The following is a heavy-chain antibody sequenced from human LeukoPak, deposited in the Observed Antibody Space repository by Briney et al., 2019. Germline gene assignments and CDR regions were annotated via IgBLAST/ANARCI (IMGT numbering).Heavy chain of an antibody. J-gene: IGHJ4*02. CDR3: ATGGYCSSTSCYHFFDY. Sequence: GESLKISCKGSGYSVTSYWIGWVRQMPGKGLEWMGIIYPGDSDTRYSPSFQGQVTISADKSISTAYLQWSSLKASDTAMYYCATGGYCSSTSCYHFFDYWGRGTLVTVSS. V-gene: IGHV5-51*01. D-gene: IGHD2-2*01. CDR2: IYPGDSDT. CDR1: GYSVTSYW.